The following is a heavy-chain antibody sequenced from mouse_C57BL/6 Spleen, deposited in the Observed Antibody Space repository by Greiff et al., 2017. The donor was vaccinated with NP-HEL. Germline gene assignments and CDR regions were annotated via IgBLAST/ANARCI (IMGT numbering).Heavy chain of an antibody. V-gene: IGHV10-1*01. CDR2: IRSKSNNYAT. CDR3: VRHTLYDGYAYAMDY. J-gene: IGHJ4*01. CDR1: GFSFNTYA. Sequence: DVQLQESGGGLVQPKGSLKLSCAASGFSFNTYAMNWVRQAPGKGLEWVARIRSKSNNYATCYADSVKDRFTISRDDSESMLYLQMNNLKTEDTAMYYCVRHTLYDGYAYAMDYWGQGTSVTVSS. D-gene: IGHD2-3*01.